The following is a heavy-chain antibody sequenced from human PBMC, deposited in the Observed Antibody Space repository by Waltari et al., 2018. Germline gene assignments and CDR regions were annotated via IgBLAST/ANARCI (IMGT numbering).Heavy chain of an antibody. CDR2: IWYDGSNK. V-gene: IGHV3-33*01. Sequence: QVQLVESGGGVVQPGRSLRLSCAASGFTFSSYGMHWVRQAPGKGLEWVAVIWYDGSNKYYADSVKGRFTISRDKSKNTLYLQMNSLRAEDTAVYYCARGVGYCSSTSCFDYYYGMDVWGQGTTVTVSS. J-gene: IGHJ6*02. D-gene: IGHD2-2*01. CDR3: ARGVGYCSSTSCFDYYYGMDV. CDR1: GFTFSSYG.